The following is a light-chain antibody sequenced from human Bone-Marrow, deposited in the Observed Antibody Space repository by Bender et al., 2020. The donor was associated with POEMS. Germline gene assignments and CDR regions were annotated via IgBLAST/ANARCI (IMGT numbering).Light chain of an antibody. CDR3: SSYSGSSTQV. V-gene: IGLV2-14*03. CDR2: DVS. CDR1: SSDIGIYNY. Sequence: QSALTQPASVSGSPGQSITISCTGTSSDIGIYNYVSWYQQHPGKVPQLMIYDVSYRPSGISNRFSGSKSGNTASLTISGLQTDDEADYYCSSYSGSSTQVFGGGTKLTVL. J-gene: IGLJ3*02.